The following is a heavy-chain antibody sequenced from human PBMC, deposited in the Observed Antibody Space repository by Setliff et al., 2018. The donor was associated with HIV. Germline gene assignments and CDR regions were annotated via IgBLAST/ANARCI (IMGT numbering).Heavy chain of an antibody. CDR2: ISGYNGDT. J-gene: IGHJ5*02. D-gene: IGHD5-12*01. Sequence: GASVKVSCKASGYTFTSYGITWVRQAPGQGLEWMGWISGYNGDTNYAHKFQGRINMTTDTSTNTAYMNLRSLRAEDTAVYYCARVASGYDYGWLDPWGQGTLVTVSS. CDR3: ARVASGYDYGWLDP. CDR1: GYTFTSYG. V-gene: IGHV1-18*01.